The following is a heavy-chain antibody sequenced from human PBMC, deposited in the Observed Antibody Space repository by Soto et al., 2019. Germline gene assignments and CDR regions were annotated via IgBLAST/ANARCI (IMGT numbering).Heavy chain of an antibody. CDR3: ASARSDYYPSTF. J-gene: IGHJ4*02. Sequence: QVQLVQSGAEVKKPGSSLKVSCKASGGTFSSFAFSWVRQALGQGLEWMGRIIPMFATPNYAQRFQGRVTITADESTGTAYMELSSLRSEDTALYYCASARSDYYPSTFWGQGTLVTVSS. V-gene: IGHV1-69*18. D-gene: IGHD3-3*01. CDR2: IIPMFATP. CDR1: GGTFSSFA.